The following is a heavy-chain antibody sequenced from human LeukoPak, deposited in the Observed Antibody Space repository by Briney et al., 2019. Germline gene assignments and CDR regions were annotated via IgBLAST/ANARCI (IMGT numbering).Heavy chain of an antibody. CDR2: VNRSGST. J-gene: IGHJ2*01. CDR3: ARTWSRDWYFDL. Sequence: SETLSLTCAVYGGSFSGYYWSWIRQPPGKGLEWLGEVNRSGSTNCNPSLKSRVTISIDTSKNQFSLKLSSVTAADTAVFYCARTWSRDWYFDLWGRGTLVTVSS. V-gene: IGHV4-34*01. D-gene: IGHD2-8*01. CDR1: GGSFSGYY.